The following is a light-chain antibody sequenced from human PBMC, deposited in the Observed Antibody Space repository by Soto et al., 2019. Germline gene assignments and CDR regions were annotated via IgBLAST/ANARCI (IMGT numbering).Light chain of an antibody. J-gene: IGKJ5*01. Sequence: EIVMTQSPGTLSLSPGETATLSCRASQTIGRDYLAWYQQKHGQAPRLLIYYISTMAADIPARFSGSGSGTDFTLTISSLQSEDSGVYYCQQHSQWPITFGQGTRLQIK. CDR1: QTIGRD. V-gene: IGKV3-15*01. CDR3: QQHSQWPIT. CDR2: YIS.